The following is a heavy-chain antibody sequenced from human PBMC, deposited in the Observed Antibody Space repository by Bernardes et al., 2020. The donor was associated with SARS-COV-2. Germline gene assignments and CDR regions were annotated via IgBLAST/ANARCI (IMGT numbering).Heavy chain of an antibody. D-gene: IGHD1-26*01. V-gene: IGHV3-74*01. Sequence: GSLRLSCAASEFTFSRFWIHWVRQVPGKGLVWVSRINEDGTITNYADSVKGRFTISRDNAKNTLFLQMNSLRAEDTAVYYCARDVAGREDFWGPGTLVTVSS. CDR3: ARDVAGREDF. CDR2: INEDGTIT. CDR1: EFTFSRFW. J-gene: IGHJ4*02.